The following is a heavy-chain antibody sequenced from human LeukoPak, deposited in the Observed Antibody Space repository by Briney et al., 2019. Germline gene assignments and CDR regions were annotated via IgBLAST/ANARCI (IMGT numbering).Heavy chain of an antibody. D-gene: IGHD6-6*01. J-gene: IGHJ3*02. CDR3: ARWVSTSYDAFDI. V-gene: IGHV3-64*01. Sequence: PGGSLRLSCADSGFTFSYYAMHWVRQAQGKGLEYVSAISSDGGSTYYAKSVKGRFTISRDNSKNMLYLQMGSLRAEDMAVYYCARWVSTSYDAFDIWGQGTMVTVSS. CDR1: GFTFSYYA. CDR2: ISSDGGST.